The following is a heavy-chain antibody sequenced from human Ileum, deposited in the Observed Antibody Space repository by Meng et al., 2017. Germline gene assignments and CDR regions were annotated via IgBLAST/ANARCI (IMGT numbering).Heavy chain of an antibody. D-gene: IGHD2-2*01. J-gene: IGHJ5*02. Sequence: QLQLQGSGPGLLKPSETLSLTCAVSGDSVPSSSYFWVWMRQPPGKGLEYIGGISYTGTSFFNPSLKPSLRTRLSTSFDTSTNQFSLRLNSLTAADTAVYYCAGQPTSSGAGYSWFDPWGQGILVTVSS. V-gene: IGHV4-39*01. CDR1: GDSVPSSSYF. CDR2: ISYTGTS. CDR3: AGQPTSSGAGYSWFDP.